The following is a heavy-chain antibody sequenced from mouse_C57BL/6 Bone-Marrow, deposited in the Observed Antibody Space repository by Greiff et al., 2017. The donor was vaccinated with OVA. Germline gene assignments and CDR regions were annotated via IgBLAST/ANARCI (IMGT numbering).Heavy chain of an antibody. Sequence: EVQLVESGAELVRPGASVKLSCTASGFNIKDDYMHWVKQRPEQGLEWIGWIDPENGDTEYASKFQGKATITEDTSSNTAYLQLSSLTSEDTAVYYCTTYGSSPWFAYWGQGTLVTVSA. J-gene: IGHJ3*01. V-gene: IGHV14-4*01. CDR1: GFNIKDDY. D-gene: IGHD1-1*01. CDR3: TTYGSSPWFAY. CDR2: IDPENGDT.